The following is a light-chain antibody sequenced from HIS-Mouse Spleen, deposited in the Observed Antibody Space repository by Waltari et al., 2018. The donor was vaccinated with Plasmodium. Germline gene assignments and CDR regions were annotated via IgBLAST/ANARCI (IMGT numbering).Light chain of an antibody. CDR2: RDS. CDR1: NLGSHT. Sequence: SYELTQPLSVSVALGQTARITCGGNNLGSHTVHWYQQKPGQAPVLVIYRDSNRPSGIPERFSGSNSGNTATLTISRAQAGDEADYYCQVWDSSTVVFGGGTKLTVL. J-gene: IGLJ2*01. V-gene: IGLV3-9*01. CDR3: QVWDSSTVV.